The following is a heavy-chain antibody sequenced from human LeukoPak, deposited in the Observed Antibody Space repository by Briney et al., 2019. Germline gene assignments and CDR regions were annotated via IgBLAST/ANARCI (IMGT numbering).Heavy chain of an antibody. CDR1: GFTFSSYA. Sequence: PGRSLRLSCAASGFTFSSYAMHWVRQAPGKGLEWVAVTSYDGSNKYYADSVKGRFTISRDNSKNTLYLQMNSLRAEDTAVYYCARSVSGSYYIGPFDYWGQGTLVTVSS. CDR2: TSYDGSNK. D-gene: IGHD3-10*01. CDR3: ARSVSGSYYIGPFDY. V-gene: IGHV3-30-3*01. J-gene: IGHJ4*02.